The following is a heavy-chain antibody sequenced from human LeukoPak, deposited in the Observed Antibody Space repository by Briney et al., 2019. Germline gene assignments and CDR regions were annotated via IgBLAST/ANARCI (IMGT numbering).Heavy chain of an antibody. Sequence: SETLSLTCAVYCGSFSGYYWSWIRQPPGKGLEWIGEINHSGSTNYNPSLKSRVTISVDTSKNQFSLKLSSVTAADTAVYYCARGLYSSSSAYYFDYWGQGTLVTVSS. D-gene: IGHD6-6*01. CDR3: ARGLYSSSSAYYFDY. CDR2: INHSGST. V-gene: IGHV4-34*01. CDR1: CGSFSGYY. J-gene: IGHJ4*02.